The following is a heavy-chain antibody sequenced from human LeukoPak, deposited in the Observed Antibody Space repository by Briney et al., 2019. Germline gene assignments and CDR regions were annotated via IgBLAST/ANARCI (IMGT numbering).Heavy chain of an antibody. Sequence: SETLSLTCTVSGGSISSSSYYWGWIRQPPGKGLEWIGSIYYSGSTYYNPSLKSRVTISLDTSKNQFSLRLNSMTASDTAVYYCARTSGWYYFDPWGQGTLVTVSS. CDR2: IYYSGST. D-gene: IGHD6-19*01. CDR1: GGSISSSSYY. V-gene: IGHV4-39*07. CDR3: ARTSGWYYFDP. J-gene: IGHJ5*02.